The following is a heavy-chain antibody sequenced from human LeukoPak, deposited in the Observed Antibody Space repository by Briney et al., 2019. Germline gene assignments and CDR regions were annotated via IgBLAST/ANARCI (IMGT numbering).Heavy chain of an antibody. V-gene: IGHV4-30-2*01. D-gene: IGHD6-13*01. CDR2: IYHSGST. J-gene: IGHJ3*02. Sequence: PSQTLSLTCAVSGGSISSGGYSWSWIRQPPGKGLEWIGYIYHSGSTYYNPSLKSRVTISVDRSKNQFSLKLSSVTAADTAVYYCARLDSTAESGRLGAFDIWGPGTKVTVSS. CDR1: GGSISSGGYS. CDR3: ARLDSTAESGRLGAFDI.